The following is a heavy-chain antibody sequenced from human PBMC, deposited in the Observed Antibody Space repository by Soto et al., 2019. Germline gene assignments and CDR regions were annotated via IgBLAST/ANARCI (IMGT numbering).Heavy chain of an antibody. CDR1: GFTFSSYA. Sequence: EVQLLESGGGLVQPGGSLRLSCAASGFTFSSYAMSWVRQAPGKGLEWVSAISGSGGSTYYADSVKGRFTISRDNSKDTLYLQMNSLRAEDTAVYYCAKKSYIRGRNIQIDCWGQGTLVTVSS. CDR2: ISGSGGST. CDR3: AKKSYIRGRNIQIDC. D-gene: IGHD1-26*01. V-gene: IGHV3-23*01. J-gene: IGHJ4*02.